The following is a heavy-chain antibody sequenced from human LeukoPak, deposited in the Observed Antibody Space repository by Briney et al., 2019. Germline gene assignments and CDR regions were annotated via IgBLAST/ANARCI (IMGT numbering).Heavy chain of an antibody. CDR1: GFTFSSYW. V-gene: IGHV3-7*01. D-gene: IGHD5-18*01. CDR3: ARVGGDSGYSYGPPEDYYGMDV. Sequence: GGSLRLSCAASGFTFSSYWMSWVHQAPGKGLEWVANIKQDGSEKYYVDSVKGRFTISRDNAKNSLYLQMNSLRAEDTAVYYCARVGGDSGYSYGPPEDYYGMDVWGQGTTVTVSS. CDR2: IKQDGSEK. J-gene: IGHJ6*02.